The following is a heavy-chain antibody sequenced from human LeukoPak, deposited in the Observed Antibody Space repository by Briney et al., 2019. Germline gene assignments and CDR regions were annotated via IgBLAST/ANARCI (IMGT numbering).Heavy chain of an antibody. CDR1: GFTFSSYA. CDR2: ISYDGSNK. V-gene: IGHV3-30*04. CDR3: ARGPPPYYGMDV. Sequence: GRSLRLSCAASGFTFSSYAMHWVRQAPGKGLEWVAVISYDGSNKYYADSVKGRFTMSRDNSKNTLYLQMNSLRAEDTAVYYCARGPPPYYGMDVWGQGTTVTVSS. J-gene: IGHJ6*02.